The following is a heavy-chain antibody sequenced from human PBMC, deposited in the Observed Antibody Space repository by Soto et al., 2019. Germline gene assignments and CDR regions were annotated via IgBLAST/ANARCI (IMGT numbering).Heavy chain of an antibody. J-gene: IGHJ5*02. CDR2: ISGSGGST. Sequence: GGSLRLSCAASGFTFSSYAMSWVRQAPGKGLEWVSAISGSGGSTYYADSVKGRFTISRDNSKNTLYLQMNSLRAEDTAVYYCAKDRYDILTGFPPWFDPWGQATLVTVSS. CDR3: AKDRYDILTGFPPWFDP. CDR1: GFTFSSYA. V-gene: IGHV3-23*01. D-gene: IGHD3-9*01.